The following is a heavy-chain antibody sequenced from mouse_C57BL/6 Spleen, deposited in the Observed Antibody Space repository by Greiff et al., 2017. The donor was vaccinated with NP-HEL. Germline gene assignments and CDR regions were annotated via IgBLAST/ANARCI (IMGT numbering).Heavy chain of an antibody. CDR3: TTNGRLTAAMDD. D-gene: IGHD1-1*01. CDR1: GFNIKDDY. V-gene: IGHV14-4*01. Sequence: VQLQQSGAELVRPGASVKLSCTASGFNIKDDYMHWVKQRPEQGLEWIGWIDPENGDTEYASKFQGKATITADTSSNTAYLQLSSLTSEDTAVYYCTTNGRLTAAMDDWGQGTSVTVSS. J-gene: IGHJ4*01. CDR2: IDPENGDT.